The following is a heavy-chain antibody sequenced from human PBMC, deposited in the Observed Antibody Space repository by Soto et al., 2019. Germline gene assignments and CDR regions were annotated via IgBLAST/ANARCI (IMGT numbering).Heavy chain of an antibody. CDR2: ISYTGSDY. V-gene: IGHV3-30*03. D-gene: IGHD6-13*01. Sequence: QVPLVESGGGVVQPGRSLRLSCAASGFTFSNYGMHWVRQAPGRGLEWVADISYTGSDYYYADSVKGRFNISRDNSKNTLYLQLNSLRPEDTGVYYCASLASAGTRPFDYWGQGTLVTVSS. CDR3: ASLASAGTRPFDY. J-gene: IGHJ4*02. CDR1: GFTFSNYG.